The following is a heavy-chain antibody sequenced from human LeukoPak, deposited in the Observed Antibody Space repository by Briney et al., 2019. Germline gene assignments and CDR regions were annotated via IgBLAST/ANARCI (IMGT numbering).Heavy chain of an antibody. V-gene: IGHV3-23*01. Sequence: RTGGSLRLSCAVSGFTFSSYALSWVRQAPGRGLEWVSAISGSGDSTYYADSVKGRFTISRDNSKNTLYLQMNSLRAEDTAVYYCARRSNYCSGGSCSFDIWGQGTMVTVSS. CDR2: ISGSGDST. CDR1: GFTFSSYA. D-gene: IGHD2-15*01. J-gene: IGHJ3*02. CDR3: ARRSNYCSGGSCSFDI.